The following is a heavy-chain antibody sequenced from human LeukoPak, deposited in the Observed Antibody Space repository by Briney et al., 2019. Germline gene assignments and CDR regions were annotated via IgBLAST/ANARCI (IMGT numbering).Heavy chain of an antibody. Sequence: GASVKVSCKASGYTFTSYGISWVRQAPGQGLEWMGWISAYNGNTNYAQKLQGRVTMTTDTSTSTAYMELRSLRSDDTAVYYCARVQRITMIVVVSNDAFDIWGQGTMVTVSS. CDR2: ISAYNGNT. D-gene: IGHD3-22*01. CDR1: GYTFTSYG. J-gene: IGHJ3*02. V-gene: IGHV1-18*01. CDR3: ARVQRITMIVVVSNDAFDI.